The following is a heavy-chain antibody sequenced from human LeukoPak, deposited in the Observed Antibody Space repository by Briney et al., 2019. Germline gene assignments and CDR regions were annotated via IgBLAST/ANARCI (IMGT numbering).Heavy chain of an antibody. D-gene: IGHD1-26*01. J-gene: IGHJ4*02. Sequence: PSETLSLTCGVSGGSFSNHIWSWVRQPPGKGLEWIGEILQGGVTNYNSSLKSRVTMSMDTSKNQFHLDLTSVTAADAGQYFCARGGRGTYMRHWGQGILVTVSS. V-gene: IGHV4-34*01. CDR2: ILQGGVT. CDR3: ARGGRGTYMRH. CDR1: GGSFSNHI.